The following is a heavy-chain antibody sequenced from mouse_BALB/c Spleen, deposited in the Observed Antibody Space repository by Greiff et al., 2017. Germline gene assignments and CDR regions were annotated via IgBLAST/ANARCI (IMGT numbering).Heavy chain of an antibody. J-gene: IGHJ3*01. Sequence: VQLVESGGGLVQPGGSRKLSCAASGFTFSSFGMHWVRQAPEKGLEWVAYISSGSSTIYYADTVKGRFTISRDNPKNTLFLQMTSLRSEDTAMYYCARRGYGNYPAWFAYWGQGTLVTVSA. CDR2: ISSGSSTI. CDR1: GFTFSSFG. CDR3: ARRGYGNYPAWFAY. D-gene: IGHD2-10*02. V-gene: IGHV5-17*02.